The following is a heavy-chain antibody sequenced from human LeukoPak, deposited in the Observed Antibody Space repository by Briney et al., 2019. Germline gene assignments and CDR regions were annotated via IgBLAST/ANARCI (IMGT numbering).Heavy chain of an antibody. Sequence: SETLSLTCAVYGGSFSGYYWSWIRQPPGKGLEWIGEINHSGSTNYNPSLKSRVTISVDTSKNQFSLKLNSVTAADTAVYYCARVKGTAAGVPDYWGQGTLVTVSS. J-gene: IGHJ4*02. CDR2: INHSGST. CDR3: ARVKGTAAGVPDY. V-gene: IGHV4-34*01. D-gene: IGHD6-13*01. CDR1: GGSFSGYY.